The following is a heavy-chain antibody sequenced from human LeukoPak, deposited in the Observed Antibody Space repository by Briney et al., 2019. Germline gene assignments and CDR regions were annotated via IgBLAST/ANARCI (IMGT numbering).Heavy chain of an antibody. CDR1: GFTFSDYW. Sequence: GGSLRLSCAASGFTFSDYWIHWVRQAPGKGLVWVSRINTDGSITNYADFVKGRFTMSRDNAKNTLYLEMNSLRADDTAVYYCARDARYNIDVWGQGTTVTVSS. D-gene: IGHD3-9*01. CDR3: ARDARYNIDV. CDR2: INTDGSIT. V-gene: IGHV3-74*01. J-gene: IGHJ6*02.